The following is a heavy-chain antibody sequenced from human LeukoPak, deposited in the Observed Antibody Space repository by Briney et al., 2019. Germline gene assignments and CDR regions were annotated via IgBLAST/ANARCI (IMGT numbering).Heavy chain of an antibody. Sequence: GGSLRLSCAASGFTFSSYAMSWVRQAPGKGLEWVATIKVDGSQKHYVDSVRGRFTISRDNAKNSLFLQMNSLRAEDTALYYCVRDRKYRIVGTTQHYFDYWGQGTLVSVSS. V-gene: IGHV3-7*01. CDR3: VRDRKYRIVGTTQHYFDY. CDR1: GFTFSSYA. CDR2: IKVDGSQK. J-gene: IGHJ4*02. D-gene: IGHD1-26*01.